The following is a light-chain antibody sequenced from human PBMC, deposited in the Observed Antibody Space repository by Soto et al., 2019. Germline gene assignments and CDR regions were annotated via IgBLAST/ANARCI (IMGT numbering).Light chain of an antibody. V-gene: IGKV1-5*01. CDR1: QSISSW. J-gene: IGKJ2*01. CDR3: QQYNSYLYT. CDR2: DAS. Sequence: DIQMTQSPSTLSASVGVRVTITCRASQSISSWLAWYQQKPGKAPKLLIYDASSLESGVPSRFSGSGSGTEFTLTISSLQPDDFATYYCQQYNSYLYTFGQGTKVDIK.